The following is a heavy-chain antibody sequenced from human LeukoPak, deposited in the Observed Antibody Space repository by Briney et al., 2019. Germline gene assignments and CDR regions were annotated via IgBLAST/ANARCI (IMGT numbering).Heavy chain of an antibody. Sequence: PGGSLRLSCAAPGFIFDNYAIHWVRQAPGKGLEWVSLISGDGGTTYRADSVKGRFTISRDNSKNSLYLQMNSLRTEDSAFYYCAKDRSRSGRGYSYGLLYWGQGALVTVSS. CDR1: GFIFDNYA. CDR2: ISGDGGTT. V-gene: IGHV3-43*02. J-gene: IGHJ4*02. CDR3: AKDRSRSGRGYSYGLLY. D-gene: IGHD5-18*01.